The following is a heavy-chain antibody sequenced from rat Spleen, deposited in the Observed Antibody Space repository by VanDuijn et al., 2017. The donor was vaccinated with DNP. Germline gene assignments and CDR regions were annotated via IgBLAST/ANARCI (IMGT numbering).Heavy chain of an antibody. Sequence: EVQLVESGGGLVQPGRSLKLSCAASGFTFSFYGMAWVRQAPKKGLEWVASISASGGSTSYRDSVKGRFTISRNNAKNTLYLQMDSLRSEDTATYYCTTDFERGYWGQGVMVTVSS. CDR3: TTDFERGY. D-gene: IGHD1-11*01. CDR2: ISASGGST. J-gene: IGHJ2*01. V-gene: IGHV5-19*01. CDR1: GFTFSFYG.